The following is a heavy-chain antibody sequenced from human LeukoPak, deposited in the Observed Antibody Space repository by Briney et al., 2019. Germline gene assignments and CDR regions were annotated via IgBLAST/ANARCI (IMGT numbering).Heavy chain of an antibody. CDR2: TYYRSKWYN. Sequence: SQTLSLTCAISGDSVSSNSAAWNWIRQSPSRGLEWLGRTYYRSKWYNDYAVSVKSRITVNPDTSKNQFSLQLNSVTPEDTAVYYCARSPRLVLGGGFDYWGQGTLVTVSS. D-gene: IGHD2-21*02. CDR3: ARSPRLVLGGGFDY. J-gene: IGHJ4*02. CDR1: GDSVSSNSAA. V-gene: IGHV6-1*01.